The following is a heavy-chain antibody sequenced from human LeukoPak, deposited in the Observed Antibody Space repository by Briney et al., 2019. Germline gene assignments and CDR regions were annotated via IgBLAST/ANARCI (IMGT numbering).Heavy chain of an antibody. D-gene: IGHD6-19*01. J-gene: IGHJ5*01. CDR1: EFTFSTYA. CDR2: INANSGTT. CDR3: AKPISGGLAVTADWFHP. Sequence: GGSLRLSCAASEFTFSTYAMSWLRQPPGKGLEWVSTINANSGTTSYAASVRGRFTISRDNSKNTLYLQLNTLRADDTATYYCAKPISGGLAVTADWFHPWGQGTLVVVSS. V-gene: IGHV3-23*01.